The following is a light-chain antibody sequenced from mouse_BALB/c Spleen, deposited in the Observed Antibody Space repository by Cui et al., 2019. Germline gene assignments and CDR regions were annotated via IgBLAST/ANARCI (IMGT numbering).Light chain of an antibody. CDR2: NTS. CDR3: LQYYNLWT. J-gene: IGKJ1*01. CDR1: HAINKY. Sequence: DIQMTQSPSSLSASLGGKVTIPCKASHAINKYIAWYQHKAGKGPRLLIHNTSTLQPGIPSRFSGSGSGRDYSFSISNLEPEDIATYYCLQYYNLWTFGGGTKLEIK. V-gene: IGKV19-93*01.